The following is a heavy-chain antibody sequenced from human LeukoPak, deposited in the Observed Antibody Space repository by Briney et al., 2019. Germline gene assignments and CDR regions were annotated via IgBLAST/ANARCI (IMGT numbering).Heavy chain of an antibody. D-gene: IGHD3-22*01. CDR2: IYYSGST. CDR3: ASDYYDSSGYYLVY. V-gene: IGHV4-59*08. Sequence: SETLSLTCTVSGGSISSYYWSWIRQPPGKGLEWIGYIYYSGSTNYNPSLKSRVTISVDTSKNQFSLKLSSVTAADTAVYYCASDYYDSSGYYLVYWGQGTLVTVSS. J-gene: IGHJ4*02. CDR1: GGSISSYY.